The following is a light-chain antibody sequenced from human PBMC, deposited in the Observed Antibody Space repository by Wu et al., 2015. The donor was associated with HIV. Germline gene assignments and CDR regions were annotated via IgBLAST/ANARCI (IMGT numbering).Light chain of an antibody. V-gene: IGKV1-5*03. CDR3: QQFSTYSWT. Sequence: DIQMTQSPSTLSASVGDRVTITCRASQNINSYLAWYQHEPGKAPKLLIYKASTLETGVPSRFSGSGFGTEFTLTINSLQPDDFATYYCQQFSTYSWTFGQGTQVDIK. CDR2: KAS. CDR1: QNINSY. J-gene: IGKJ1*01.